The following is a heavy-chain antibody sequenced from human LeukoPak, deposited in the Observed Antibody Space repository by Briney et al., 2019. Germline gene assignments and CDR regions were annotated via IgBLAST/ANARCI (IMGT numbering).Heavy chain of an antibody. Sequence: PGGSLRLSCAASGFTFSSYSMNWVRQAPGKGLEWVSSISSSSSYIYYADSVKGRFTISRDNAKNSLYLQMNSLRAEDTAVYYCARENLAARPEYYFDYWGQGTLVTVSS. CDR3: ARENLAARPEYYFDY. V-gene: IGHV3-21*01. J-gene: IGHJ4*02. D-gene: IGHD6-6*01. CDR2: ISSSSSYI. CDR1: GFTFSSYS.